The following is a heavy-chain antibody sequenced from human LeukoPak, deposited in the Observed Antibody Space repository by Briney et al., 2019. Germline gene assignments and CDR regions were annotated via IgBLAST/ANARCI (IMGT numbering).Heavy chain of an antibody. CDR1: GGSISTNF. CDR2: IRYSGNT. CDR3: ARDVTPVTL. J-gene: IGHJ4*02. V-gene: IGHV4-59*01. Sequence: SETLSLTCTVSGGSISTNFWSWIRQPPGKGLEWIGYIRYSGNTNYNPSLRSRVTISVDTPKNQFSLKLSSVTAADTAVYYCARDVTPVTLWGQGTLVTVSS. D-gene: IGHD3-16*01.